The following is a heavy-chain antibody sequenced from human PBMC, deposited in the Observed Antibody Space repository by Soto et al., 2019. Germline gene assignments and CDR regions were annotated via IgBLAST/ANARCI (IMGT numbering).Heavy chain of an antibody. V-gene: IGHV1-18*01. CDR1: GYTFTRYG. Sequence: QVQLVQSGAEVKNPGASVKVSCKASGYTFTRYGIGWARQAPGQGLEWMGWLNTYHGNTDYAQNVQGRVTLTTSKSASTADMEVRTLGSNATAIYYGARVDVWVTPSPQDVWGQGPTVIVSS. CDR2: LNTYHGNT. D-gene: IGHD3-16*01. J-gene: IGHJ6*02. CDR3: ARVDVWVTPSPQDV.